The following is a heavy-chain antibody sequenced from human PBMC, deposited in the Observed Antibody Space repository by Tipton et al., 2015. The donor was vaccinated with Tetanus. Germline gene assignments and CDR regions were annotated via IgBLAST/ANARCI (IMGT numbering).Heavy chain of an antibody. Sequence: TLSLTCTVSGASISSSRRFDCGWIRQPPGKGLEWIGTISYSGSTSYSPSLKSRVTMSADTSRTLFSLTLMSVTAADTAVYFCARGLIDDFLGSRIYFDSWGPGTLVTVSS. V-gene: IGHV4-39*07. D-gene: IGHD3-16*01. CDR2: ISYSGST. CDR3: ARGLIDDFLGSRIYFDS. CDR1: GASISSSRRFD. J-gene: IGHJ4*02.